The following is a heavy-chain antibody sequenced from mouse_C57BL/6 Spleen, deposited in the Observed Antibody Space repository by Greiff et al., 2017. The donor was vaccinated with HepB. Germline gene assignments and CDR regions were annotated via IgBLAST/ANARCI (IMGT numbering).Heavy chain of an antibody. CDR1: GYSITSGYY. J-gene: IGHJ4*01. V-gene: IGHV3-6*01. D-gene: IGHD2-3*01. Sequence: ESGPGLVKPSQSLSLTCSVTGYSITSGYYWNWIRQFPGNKLEWMGYISYDGSNNYNPSLKNRISITRDTSKNQFFLKLNSVTTEDTATYYCARGDGNCYEVYAMVYWGQGSSVTVSS. CDR3: ARGDGNCYEVYAMVY. CDR2: ISYDGSN.